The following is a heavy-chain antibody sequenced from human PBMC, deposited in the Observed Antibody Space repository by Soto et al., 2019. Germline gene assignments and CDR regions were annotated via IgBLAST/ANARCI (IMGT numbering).Heavy chain of an antibody. CDR3: ARVRCSGGSCYRVFDY. CDR2: IYHSGST. D-gene: IGHD2-15*01. V-gene: IGHV4-30-2*01. J-gene: IGHJ4*02. Sequence: SSETLSLTCAVSGGSISSGGYSWSWIRQPPGKGLEWIGYIYHSGSTYYNPSLKSRVTISVDRSKNQFSLKLSSVTAADTAVYYCARVRCSGGSCYRVFDYWGQGTLVTVSS. CDR1: GGSISSGGYS.